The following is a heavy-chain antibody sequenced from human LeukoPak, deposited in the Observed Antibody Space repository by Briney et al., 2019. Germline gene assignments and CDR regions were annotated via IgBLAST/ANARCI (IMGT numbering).Heavy chain of an antibody. D-gene: IGHD6-13*01. CDR2: IIPIFGTA. CDR3: ARGYSSSWDDAFDI. V-gene: IGHV1-69*05. CDR1: GGTFSSYA. J-gene: IGHJ3*02. Sequence: GSSVKVSCKASGGTFSSYAISWVRQAPGQGLEWMGRIIPIFGTANYAQKFQGRVTITTDESTSTAYMELSSLRSEDTAVYYCARGYSSSWDDAFDIWGQGTMVTVSS.